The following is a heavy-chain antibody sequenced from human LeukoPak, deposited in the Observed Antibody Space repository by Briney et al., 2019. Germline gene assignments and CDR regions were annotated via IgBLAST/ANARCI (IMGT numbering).Heavy chain of an antibody. Sequence: GESLKISCQGSGYSFTSYWITWVRQMPGKGLEWMGRIGPSYSYSSYSPSFQAHLNIPAAKSIGTAYLQWSSLKASDTAMFYCARLVAAGVFDYWGQGTLVTVSS. J-gene: IGHJ4*02. V-gene: IGHV5-10-1*01. CDR3: ARLVAAGVFDY. CDR2: IGPSYSYS. D-gene: IGHD2-15*01. CDR1: GYSFTSYW.